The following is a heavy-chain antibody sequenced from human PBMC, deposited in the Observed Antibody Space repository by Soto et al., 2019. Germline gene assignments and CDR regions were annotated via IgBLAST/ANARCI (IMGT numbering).Heavy chain of an antibody. CDR2: ISYDGSNK. CDR3: AKVLRFLEWPKRAYGMDV. CDR1: GFTFSSYG. V-gene: IGHV3-30*18. D-gene: IGHD3-3*01. J-gene: IGHJ6*02. Sequence: GSLRLSCAASGFTFSSYGMHWVRQAPGKGLEWVAVISYDGSNKYYADSVRGRFTISRDNSKNTLYLQMNSLRAEDTAVYYCAKVLRFLEWPKRAYGMDVWGQGTTVTVSS.